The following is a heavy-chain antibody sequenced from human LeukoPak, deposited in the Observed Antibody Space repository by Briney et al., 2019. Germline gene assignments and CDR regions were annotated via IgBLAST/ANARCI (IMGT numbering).Heavy chain of an antibody. Sequence: PSETLSLTCAVYGGSFSGYNWSWIRQPPGKGLEWIGEINHSGSTNYNPSLKSRVTISVDTSKNQFSLKLSSVTAADTAVYYCAFRLVHGAFDIWGQGTMVTVSS. CDR2: INHSGST. D-gene: IGHD6-19*01. J-gene: IGHJ3*02. CDR1: GGSFSGYN. V-gene: IGHV4-34*01. CDR3: AFRLVHGAFDI.